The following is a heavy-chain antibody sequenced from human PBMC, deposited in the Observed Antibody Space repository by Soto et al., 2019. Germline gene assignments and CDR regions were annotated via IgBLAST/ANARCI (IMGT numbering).Heavy chain of an antibody. CDR3: ARDVSSDTTGFRGYDL. Sequence: QLHLVQSGAEVKKAGSSVKVSCKASGGTVSSYAITWVRQAPGKGLEWMGVFIPIFVSAHYAPKFQGRSTSTASESTSTAYMELSGLTSEDTAIYYCARDVSSDTTGFRGYDLWGQGTQVTVS. CDR1: GGTVSSYA. CDR2: FIPIFVSA. J-gene: IGHJ4*02. D-gene: IGHD3-22*01. V-gene: IGHV1-69*01.